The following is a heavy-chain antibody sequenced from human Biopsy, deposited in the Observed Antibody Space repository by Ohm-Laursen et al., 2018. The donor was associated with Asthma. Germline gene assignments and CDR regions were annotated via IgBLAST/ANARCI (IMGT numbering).Heavy chain of an antibody. CDR2: IYSGGTS. CDR3: ARGDSSGWSHYYFDY. V-gene: IGHV3-53*01. D-gene: IGHD6-19*01. J-gene: IGHJ4*02. CDR1: GFTVSRDH. Sequence: LRLSSAASGFTVSRDHMFWVRQAPGKGLEWVSVIYSGGTSDTADSVRGRFTISRDFYKNTLYLQMDSLRAEDTAVYYCARGDSSGWSHYYFDYWGQGTLVTVSS.